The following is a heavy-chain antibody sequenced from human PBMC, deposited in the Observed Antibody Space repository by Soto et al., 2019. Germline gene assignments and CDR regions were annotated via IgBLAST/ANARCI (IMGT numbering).Heavy chain of an antibody. Sequence: DLVESGGGLIQPGGSLRLSCAASGFTVSTNYMSWVRQAPGKGLEWVSVISGSGGSTHYADSVEGRFTISRDNSKNTLYLKMDSLRAEDTAVYYCAKVVKYDVLTGYYKGPDYYGMDVWGQGTTVTVSS. D-gene: IGHD3-9*01. CDR1: GFTVSTNY. V-gene: IGHV3-23*04. CDR3: AKVVKYDVLTGYYKGPDYYGMDV. J-gene: IGHJ6*02. CDR2: ISGSGGST.